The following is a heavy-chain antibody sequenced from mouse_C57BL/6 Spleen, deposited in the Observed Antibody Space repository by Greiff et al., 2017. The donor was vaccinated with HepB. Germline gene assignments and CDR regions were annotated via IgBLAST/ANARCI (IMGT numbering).Heavy chain of an antibody. V-gene: IGHV3-1*01. D-gene: IGHD2-12*01. CDR2: ISYSGST. Sequence: EVKLMESGPGMVKPSQSLSLTCTVTGYSITSGYDWHWIRHFPGNKLEWMGYISYSGSTNYNPSLKSRISITHDTSKNHFFLKLNSVTTEDTATYYCAARRRYYAMDYWGQGTSVTVSS. J-gene: IGHJ4*01. CDR1: GYSITSGYD. CDR3: AARRRYYAMDY.